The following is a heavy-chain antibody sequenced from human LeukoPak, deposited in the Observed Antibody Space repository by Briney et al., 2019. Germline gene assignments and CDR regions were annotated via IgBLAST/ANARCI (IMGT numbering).Heavy chain of an antibody. J-gene: IGHJ3*02. CDR3: ARFGNKLRERITMVRKRGGAFDI. V-gene: IGHV4-34*01. CDR2: INHSGST. Sequence: PSETLSLTCAVYGGSFSGYYWSWIRQPPGKGLEWIGEINHSGSTNYNPSLKSRVTISVDTSKNQFSLKLSSVTAADTAVYYCARFGNKLRERITMVRKRGGAFDIWGQGTMVTVSS. D-gene: IGHD3-10*01. CDR1: GGSFSGYY.